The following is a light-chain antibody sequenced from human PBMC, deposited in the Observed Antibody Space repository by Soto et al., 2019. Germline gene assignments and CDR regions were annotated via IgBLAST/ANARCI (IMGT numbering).Light chain of an antibody. J-gene: IGKJ1*01. Sequence: IQMTQSPSTLSASVGDRVTITCRASQGIRNDLGWYQQKPGKAPKLLIYAASSLQSGVPSRFSGSGSGTEFTLTISSLQTDDFSTYYCQQYHSYWTFGQGTKVDIK. CDR1: QGIRND. V-gene: IGKV1-17*01. CDR3: QQYHSYWT. CDR2: AAS.